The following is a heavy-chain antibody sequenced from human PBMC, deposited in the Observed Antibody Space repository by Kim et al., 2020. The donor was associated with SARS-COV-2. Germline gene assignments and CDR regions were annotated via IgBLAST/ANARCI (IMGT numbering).Heavy chain of an antibody. CDR3: ARDRRGSNWAYYYYYMDV. D-gene: IGHD6-13*01. CDR1: GFTFSSYE. J-gene: IGHJ6*03. CDR2: ISTSSSTI. Sequence: GGSLRLSCAASGFTFSSYEMNWVRQAPGKGLEWVSYISTSSSTIYYTDSVKGRFTISRDNAKNSLYLQMNSLRAEDTAVYYCARDRRGSNWAYYYYYMDV. V-gene: IGHV3-48*03.